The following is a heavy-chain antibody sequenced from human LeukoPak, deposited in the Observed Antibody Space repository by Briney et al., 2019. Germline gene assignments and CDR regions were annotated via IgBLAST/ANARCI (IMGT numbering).Heavy chain of an antibody. CDR3: ARASVLLSMDV. J-gene: IGHJ6*03. CDR1: GGYIGSYY. Sequence: SGTLSLTCTVSGGYIGSYYWTWIRQPPGKVPELIGHIYSSGTTNYNPSLKIRFTISVDTSKNQFSLNLSSMTAADTAVYFCARASVLLSMDVWGKGTTATISS. CDR2: IYSSGTT. V-gene: IGHV4-59*01. D-gene: IGHD3-10*01.